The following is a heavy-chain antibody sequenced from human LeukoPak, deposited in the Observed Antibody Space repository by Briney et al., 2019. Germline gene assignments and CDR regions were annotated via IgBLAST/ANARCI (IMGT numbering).Heavy chain of an antibody. D-gene: IGHD3-22*01. J-gene: IGHJ4*02. CDR1: GFTFRSYD. V-gene: IGHV3-30*02. CDR3: AKEEVISGNHGVYFDY. Sequence: GGSLRLSCAASGFTFRSYDMHWVRQAPGKGLEWVAFMRYDGNSNYYADSVKGRFTISRDNSRSTLYLQMNSLRAEDTAVYYCAKEEVISGNHGVYFDYWGQGTLVTVSS. CDR2: MRYDGNSN.